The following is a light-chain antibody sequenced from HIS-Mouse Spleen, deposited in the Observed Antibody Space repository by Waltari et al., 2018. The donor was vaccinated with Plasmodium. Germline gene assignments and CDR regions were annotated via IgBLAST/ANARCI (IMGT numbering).Light chain of an antibody. V-gene: IGLV3-1*01. CDR1: KLGDKY. Sequence: SYELTQPPSVSVSPGQTASITCSGDKLGDKYACWYQQKPGQSPVLVIYQDSKGPSGSPARFSGSNSGNTATLTISGTQAMDEADYYCQAWDSSTVVFGGGTKLTVL. CDR2: QDS. J-gene: IGLJ2*01. CDR3: QAWDSSTVV.